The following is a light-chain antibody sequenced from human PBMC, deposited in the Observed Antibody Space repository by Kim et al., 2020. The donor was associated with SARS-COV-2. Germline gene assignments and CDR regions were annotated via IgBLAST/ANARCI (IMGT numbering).Light chain of an antibody. CDR2: AAN. J-gene: IGKJ2*01. Sequence: SACVGDRVTITCRASQGVGSRVAWYQQKPGKAPRLLIYAANNLQSGVPFRFSGSGYGTDFTLTISSLQPEDFATYYCQQANNFPYTFGQGTKLEI. CDR1: QGVGSR. CDR3: QQANNFPYT. V-gene: IGKV1-12*01.